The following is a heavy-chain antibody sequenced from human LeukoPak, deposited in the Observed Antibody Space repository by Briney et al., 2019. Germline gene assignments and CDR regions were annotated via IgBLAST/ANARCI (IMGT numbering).Heavy chain of an antibody. Sequence: GASVKVSCKASGYTFTSYYMHWVRQAPGQGLEWMGIINPSGGSTSYAQKFQGRVTMTRDMSTSTVYMELSSLRSEDTAVYYCARQGYGGHSQGAADYWGQGTLVTVSS. CDR3: ARQGYGGHSQGAADY. CDR2: INPSGGST. CDR1: GYTFTSYY. V-gene: IGHV1-46*01. D-gene: IGHD4-23*01. J-gene: IGHJ4*02.